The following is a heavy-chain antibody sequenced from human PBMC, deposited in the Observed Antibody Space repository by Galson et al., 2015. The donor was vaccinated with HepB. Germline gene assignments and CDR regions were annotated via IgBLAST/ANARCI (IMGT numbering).Heavy chain of an antibody. V-gene: IGHV3-48*01. CDR1: GFSFSSHS. D-gene: IGHD6-25*01. CDR3: ARNPASYDYYNMDV. J-gene: IGHJ6*02. Sequence: SLRLSCAASGFSFSSHSMCWVRQAPGKGLEWVAYISAGSTGRYYGASVKGRFTISRDNAKNSVCLHMNNLRAEDTAVYYCARNPASYDYYNMDVWGRGTTVTVSS. CDR2: ISAGSTGR.